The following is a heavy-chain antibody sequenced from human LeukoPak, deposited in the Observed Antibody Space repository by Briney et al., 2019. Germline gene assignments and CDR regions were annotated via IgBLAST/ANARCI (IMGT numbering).Heavy chain of an antibody. J-gene: IGHJ4*02. D-gene: IGHD2-8*01. V-gene: IGHV3-30*02. CDR2: IWYDGSNR. CDR1: GFTFSNYG. CDR3: AKDPLGFCTRATCRYLDS. Sequence: PGGSLRLSCAASGFTFSNYGMHWVRQAPGKGLEWVAFIWYDGSNRYYADSVKGRFTISRDNSKNTLFLQMSSLRTEDTAVYYCAKDPLGFCTRATCRYLDSWGQGTLVTVSS.